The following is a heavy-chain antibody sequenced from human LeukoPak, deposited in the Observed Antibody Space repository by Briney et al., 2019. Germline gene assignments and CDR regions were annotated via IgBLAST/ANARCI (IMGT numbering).Heavy chain of an antibody. D-gene: IGHD2-15*01. CDR1: GDSVSRNRAA. CDR3: VGCSGGSCHSGAFEI. V-gene: IGHV6-1*01. J-gene: IGHJ3*02. CDR2: ASYRSKWYY. Sequence: SQTLSLTCALSGDSVSRNRAAWNWIRQSPSRGLEWLARASYRSKWYYDYAVSVKSRMSINTDTSKNQFTLQLNSVIPEDTAVYYCVGCSGGSCHSGAFEIWGQGTMVTVSS.